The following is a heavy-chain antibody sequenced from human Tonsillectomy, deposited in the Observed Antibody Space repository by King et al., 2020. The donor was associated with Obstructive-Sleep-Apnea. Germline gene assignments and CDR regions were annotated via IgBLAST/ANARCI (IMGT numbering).Heavy chain of an antibody. V-gene: IGHV4-39*07. J-gene: IGHJ4*02. Sequence: QLQESGPGLVKPSETLSLTCTVSGGSISSSSYYWGWIRQPPGKGLEWIGSIYYSGSTYYNPSLKSRVTISVDTSKNQFSRKLSSVTAADTAVYYCARGFLYYDSSGYTRGFDYWGQGTLVTVSS. CDR2: IYYSGST. D-gene: IGHD3-22*01. CDR1: GGSISSSSYY. CDR3: ARGFLYYDSSGYTRGFDY.